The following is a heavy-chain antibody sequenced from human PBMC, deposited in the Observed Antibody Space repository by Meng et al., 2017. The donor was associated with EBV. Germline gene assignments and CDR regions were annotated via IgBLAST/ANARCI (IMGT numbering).Heavy chain of an antibody. J-gene: IGHJ4*02. D-gene: IGHD3-10*01. CDR1: GGPFRNYA. CDR3: ASESGRGYTPDY. Sequence: QVQFVQSAAEVKKARSSGKVPCKTSGGPFRNYAISWVRQAPGQGLEWLGGFLPTLGAPNYAQKFHGRVSITADESTSTHYMDLSSLRSEDTAVYYCASESGRGYTPDYWGQGTLVTVSS. V-gene: IGHV1-69*01. CDR2: FLPTLGAP.